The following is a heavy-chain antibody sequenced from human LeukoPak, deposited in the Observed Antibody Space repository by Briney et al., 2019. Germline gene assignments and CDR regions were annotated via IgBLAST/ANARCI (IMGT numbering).Heavy chain of an antibody. CDR1: GFTFNAYN. J-gene: IGHJ6*03. CDR2: INPKSGGA. D-gene: IGHD5-12*01. CDR3: ATHSPEWRYSGYYNYYYIDV. Sequence: ASVKVSCKASGFTFNAYNIHWVRQAPGQGLEWMGWINPKSGGANYAQKFQGRVTMTWDTSISTAYMELSRLRSDDTAVYYCATHSPEWRYSGYYNYYYIDVWGKGTTVTVSS. V-gene: IGHV1-2*02.